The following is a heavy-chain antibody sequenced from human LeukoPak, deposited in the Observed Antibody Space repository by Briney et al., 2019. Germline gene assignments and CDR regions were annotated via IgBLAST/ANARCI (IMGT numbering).Heavy chain of an antibody. CDR3: ANTPAPGGYYDSSGYDAFDI. CDR2: ISYDGSNK. CDR1: GFTFSSYG. V-gene: IGHV3-30*18. Sequence: GGSLRLSCAASGFTFSSYGMHWVRQAPGKGLEWVAVISYDGSNKYYADSVKGRFTISRDNSKNTLYLRMNSLRAEDTAVYYCANTPAPGGYYDSSGYDAFDIWGQGTMVTVSS. J-gene: IGHJ3*02. D-gene: IGHD3-22*01.